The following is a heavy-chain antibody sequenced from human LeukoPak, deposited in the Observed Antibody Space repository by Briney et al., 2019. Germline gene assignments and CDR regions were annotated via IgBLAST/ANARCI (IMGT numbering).Heavy chain of an antibody. D-gene: IGHD1-1*01. CDR1: GFTFSEYD. J-gene: IGHJ4*02. CDR2: IGTAGDT. CDR3: VRVAKERVGGVYYFDY. V-gene: IGHV3-13*01. Sequence: PPGGSLRLSCAASGFTFSEYDMHWVSQATGKGLEWVSAIGTAGDTYYTVSVKSRFTISRENAKNSLYLQMNSLRAEDTAVYYCVRVAKERVGGVYYFDYWGQGTPVTVSS.